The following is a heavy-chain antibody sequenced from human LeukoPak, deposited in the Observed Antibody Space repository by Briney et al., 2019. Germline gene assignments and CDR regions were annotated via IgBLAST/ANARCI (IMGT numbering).Heavy chain of an antibody. J-gene: IGHJ4*02. CDR3: ARGPYSSNWYVDY. D-gene: IGHD6-13*01. V-gene: IGHV3-48*03. CDR1: GFTLSSYE. CDR2: ISRTGNSI. Sequence: PGGSLRLSCAASGFTLSSYEMNWVRLALGKGLEWIPYISRTGNSIYYADSVKGRFTISRDSAKNSLYLQMNSLRAEDTAVYYCARGPYSSNWYVDYWGQGTLVTVAS.